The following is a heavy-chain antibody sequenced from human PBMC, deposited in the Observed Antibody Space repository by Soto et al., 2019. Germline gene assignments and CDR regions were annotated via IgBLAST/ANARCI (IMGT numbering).Heavy chain of an antibody. J-gene: IGHJ6*02. Sequence: SETLSLTCTVSGGSISSSSYYWGWIRQPPGKGLEWIGSIYYSGSTYYNPSLKSRVTISVDTSKNQFSLKLSSVTAADTAVYYCARPVASSGWYGFRYGMDVWGQGTTVTVSS. V-gene: IGHV4-39*01. CDR2: IYYSGST. CDR1: GGSISSSSYY. D-gene: IGHD6-19*01. CDR3: ARPVASSGWYGFRYGMDV.